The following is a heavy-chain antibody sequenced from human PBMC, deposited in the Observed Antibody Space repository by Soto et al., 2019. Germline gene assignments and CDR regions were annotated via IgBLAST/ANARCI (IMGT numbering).Heavy chain of an antibody. Sequence: QVQLVQSGAEVKKPGASVKVSCKASGYTFTSYYMHWVRQAPGQGLEWMGIINPSGGSTRYAQKFQGRVTMTRDTSTSTVYMELSSLRSEDTAVYYCARGGIAARAGILVVVAATGWFDPWGQGTLVTVSS. CDR1: GYTFTSYY. CDR2: INPSGGST. CDR3: ARGGIAARAGILVVVAATGWFDP. V-gene: IGHV1-46*03. D-gene: IGHD2-15*01. J-gene: IGHJ5*02.